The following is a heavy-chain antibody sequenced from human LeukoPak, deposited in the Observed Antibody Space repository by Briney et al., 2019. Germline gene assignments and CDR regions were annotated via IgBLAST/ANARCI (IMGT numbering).Heavy chain of an antibody. CDR2: IYYSGST. CDR3: ARVTIAAAHRGHNWFDP. D-gene: IGHD6-13*01. V-gene: IGHV4-39*07. J-gene: IGHJ5*02. Sequence: SETLSLTCTVSGGSISSSSYYWGWIRQPPGKGLEWIGSIYYSGSTYYNPSLKSRVTISVDTSKNQFSLKLSSVTAADTAVYYCARVTIAAAHRGHNWFDPWGQGTLVTVSS. CDR1: GGSISSSSYY.